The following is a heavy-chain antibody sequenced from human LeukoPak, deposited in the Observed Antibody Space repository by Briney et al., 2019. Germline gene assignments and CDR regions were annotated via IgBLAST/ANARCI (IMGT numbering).Heavy chain of an antibody. CDR2: IYTSGST. D-gene: IGHD3-3*01. Sequence: SETLSLTCTVSGGSISSGSYYWSWIRQPAGKGLEWIGRIYTSGSTNYNPSLKSRVTISVDTSKNQFSLKLSSVTAADTAVYYCARSGVTIFGVDLNWIDPWGQGTLVTVSS. J-gene: IGHJ5*02. CDR1: GGSISSGSYY. V-gene: IGHV4-61*02. CDR3: ARSGVTIFGVDLNWIDP.